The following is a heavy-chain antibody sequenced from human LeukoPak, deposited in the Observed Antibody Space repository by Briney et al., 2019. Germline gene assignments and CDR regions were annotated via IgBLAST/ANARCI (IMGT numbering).Heavy chain of an antibody. V-gene: IGHV4-39*01. CDR1: GGSISSYY. CDR2: IYYSGST. J-gene: IGHJ5*02. Sequence: PSETLSLTCTVSGGSISSYYWGWIHQPPGKGLEWIGSIYYSGSTYYNPSLKSRVTISVDTSKNQFSLKLSSVTAADTAVYYCALSGSYSLNWFDPWGQGTLVTVSS. CDR3: ALSGSYSLNWFDP. D-gene: IGHD3-10*01.